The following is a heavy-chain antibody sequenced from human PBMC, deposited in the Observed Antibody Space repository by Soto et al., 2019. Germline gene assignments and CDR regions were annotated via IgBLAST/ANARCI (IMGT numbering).Heavy chain of an antibody. CDR3: ARDLGWAFDS. CDR2: ISGGGRPI. D-gene: IGHD6-19*01. J-gene: IGHJ4*02. V-gene: IGHV3-48*02. CDR1: GFTFSTFS. Sequence: EVQLVESGGGSVQPGGSLRLSCAASGFTFSTFSMNWVRQAPGRGLEWISYISGGGRPISYADSVKGRFTIARDNAKNSLYLQMDSLTYEDTAVYYCARDLGWAFDSWGQGTLVTVSS.